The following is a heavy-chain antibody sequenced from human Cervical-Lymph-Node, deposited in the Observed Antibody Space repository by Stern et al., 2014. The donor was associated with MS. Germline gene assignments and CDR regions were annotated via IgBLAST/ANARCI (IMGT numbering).Heavy chain of an antibody. D-gene: IGHD3-3*01. CDR1: GFSFNNYD. CDR3: ARGSPVFGVVVNSPMDRYGMDV. Sequence: VQLVASGGGVVQPGRSLRLSCAASGFSFNNYDIHWVRQAPGKGLEWVALIWDDGSNKYYADSVEGRFTISRDNSKNTLYLQMNTLRAEDTAVYYCARGSPVFGVVVNSPMDRYGMDVWGQGTTVTVSS. J-gene: IGHJ6*02. CDR2: IWDDGSNK. V-gene: IGHV3-33*01.